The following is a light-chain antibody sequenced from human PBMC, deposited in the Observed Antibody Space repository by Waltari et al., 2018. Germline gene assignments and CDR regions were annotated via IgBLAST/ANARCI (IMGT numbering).Light chain of an antibody. CDR1: SGDVGGYHY. V-gene: IGLV2-11*01. CDR3: CSYAGSYTVV. Sequence: QSALTQPRSVSGSPGQSVTISCTGTSGDVGGYHYVSWYQQHPGKAPKAIIYDVSKRPSGVPDRFSGSKSGKTASLTISGLQAEDEADYYCCSYAGSYTVVFGGGTKLTVL. J-gene: IGLJ2*01. CDR2: DVS.